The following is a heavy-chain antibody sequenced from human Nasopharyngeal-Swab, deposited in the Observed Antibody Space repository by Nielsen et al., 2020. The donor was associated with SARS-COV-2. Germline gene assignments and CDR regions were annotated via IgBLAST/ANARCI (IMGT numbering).Heavy chain of an antibody. CDR2: IYYSGST. J-gene: IGHJ4*02. Sequence: SETLSLTCTVSGGSISSSSYYWGWIRQPPGKGLEWIGTIYYSGSTYYNPSLKSRVTISVDTSKNHFSLKLSSVIAADTAVYYCASGVYYYGSGSYYNSPLGYWGQGTLVTVSS. CDR1: GGSISSSSYY. CDR3: ASGVYYYGSGSYYNSPLGY. V-gene: IGHV4-39*02. D-gene: IGHD3-10*01.